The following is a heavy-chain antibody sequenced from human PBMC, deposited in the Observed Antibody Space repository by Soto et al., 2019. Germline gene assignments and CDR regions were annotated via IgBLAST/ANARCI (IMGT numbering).Heavy chain of an antibody. CDR2: INPNSGGT. CDR1: GYTFTGYY. D-gene: IGHD2-2*01. V-gene: IGHV1-2*02. CDR3: AREGIVVAYNYGMDV. J-gene: IGHJ6*02. Sequence: ASVKVSCKASGYTFTGYYMHWVRQAPGQGLEWMGWINPNSGGTNYAQKFQGRVTMTRDTSISTAYMELSRLRSDDTAVYYCAREGIVVAYNYGMDVCGQGTTVTVSS.